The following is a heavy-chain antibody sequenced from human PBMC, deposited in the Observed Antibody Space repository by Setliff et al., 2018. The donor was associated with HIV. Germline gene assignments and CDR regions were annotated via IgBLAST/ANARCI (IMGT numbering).Heavy chain of an antibody. J-gene: IGHJ4*02. CDR3: ARAGMGALRSLFDY. CDR2: INTSGST. D-gene: IGHD1-26*01. Sequence: ETLSLTCTVSGGSINSFYWNWVRQPAGRGLEWIGHINTSGSTKYNPSLKSRLTMSVDSSGNQFSLALTSVTAADTAIYYCARAGMGALRSLFDYWGQGTLVTVSS. V-gene: IGHV4-4*07. CDR1: GGSINSFY.